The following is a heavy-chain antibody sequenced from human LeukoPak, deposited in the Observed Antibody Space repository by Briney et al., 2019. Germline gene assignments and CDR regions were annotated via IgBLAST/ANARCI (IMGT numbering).Heavy chain of an antibody. Sequence: GCMSLSRVVATFFLSIDTMKWVSQAEGRGLGWVSYISSIISPIYYRNSVEDCFSTSRDNAKNSLYLQMNSLRAEDTAVYYCASTWGHYYDSSGYYALSFDYWGQGTLVTVSS. CDR3: ASTWGHYYDSSGYYALSFDY. CDR2: ISSIISPI. CDR1: TFFLSIDT. V-gene: IGHV3-48*01. D-gene: IGHD3-22*01. J-gene: IGHJ4*02.